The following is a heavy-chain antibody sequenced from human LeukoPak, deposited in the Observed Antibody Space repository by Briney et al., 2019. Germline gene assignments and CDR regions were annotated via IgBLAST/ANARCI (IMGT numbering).Heavy chain of an antibody. CDR1: AYTFTAYY. CDR3: ARERPSITLVRGVVNDFDY. D-gene: IGHD3-10*01. Sequence: ASVKVSCKASAYTFTAYYMHWVQQAPGQGLEWMGWINPKSGGTHYAQKFQGRVTMTRDTSISTAYMELSRLRSDDTAVYYCARERPSITLVRGVVNDFDYWGQGTLVTVSS. J-gene: IGHJ4*02. CDR2: INPKSGGT. V-gene: IGHV1-2*02.